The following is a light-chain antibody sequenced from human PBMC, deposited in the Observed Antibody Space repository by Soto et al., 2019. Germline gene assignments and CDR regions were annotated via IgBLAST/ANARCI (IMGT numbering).Light chain of an antibody. CDR3: KQYTQWPIT. J-gene: IGKJ5*01. V-gene: IGKV3-15*01. CDR1: QTIGRN. CDR2: GIS. Sequence: EIVMTQSPDTLSLSPGETATLSCRASQTIGRNYLAWYQQKPGQVTRLLIYGISTRATDIHATYSGSSSGKNFHLTISSLHYEYFAVYYVKQYTQWPITFGQGTRLEIK.